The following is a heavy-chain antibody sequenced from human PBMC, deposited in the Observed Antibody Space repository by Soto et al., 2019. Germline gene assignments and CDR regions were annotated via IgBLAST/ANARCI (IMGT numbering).Heavy chain of an antibody. J-gene: IGHJ4*02. V-gene: IGHV1-3*01. D-gene: IGHD1-1*01. CDR2: INAGGGVT. CDR1: GYTFSAYA. Sequence: QVQLVQSGAEVKEPGASVKVSCKASGYTFSAYAVHWVRQAPGQRLEWMGWINAGGGVTKYSQKFQVRVTITRDTSATMSFMELSSLTSEDTAVYYCARERGNSGTYDYLGQGTLVTVSS. CDR3: ARERGNSGTYDY.